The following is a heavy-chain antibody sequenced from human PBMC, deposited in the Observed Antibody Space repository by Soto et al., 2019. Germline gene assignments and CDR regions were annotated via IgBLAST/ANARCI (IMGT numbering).Heavy chain of an antibody. D-gene: IGHD3-10*01. J-gene: IGHJ6*03. V-gene: IGHV3-33*01. CDR1: EFTFSRHG. Sequence: GGSLRLSCAASEFTFSRHGMHWVRQAPGKGLQWVGVIWSDGSNEVYADSVKGRFIISRDNSKNILYLQMNSLRAEDTAVYYCARERTFGDNKHNYMDVWGTGIPVTVSS. CDR3: ARERTFGDNKHNYMDV. CDR2: IWSDGSNE.